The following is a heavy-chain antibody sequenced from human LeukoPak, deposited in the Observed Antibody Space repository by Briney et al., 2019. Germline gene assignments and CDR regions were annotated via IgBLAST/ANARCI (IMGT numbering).Heavy chain of an antibody. CDR3: ARGGLLYNSSGYCDT. Sequence: SETLSLTCSVSGGSINSNYWNWVRQTPGKGLEWIGDVYYSGSTTYNPPLKRRVTISVDTSKNQLSLKVRSVTAADTAVYYCARGGLLYNSSGYCDTWGQGTLVTVSS. V-gene: IGHV4-59*01. J-gene: IGHJ5*02. D-gene: IGHD3-22*01. CDR2: VYYSGST. CDR1: GGSINSNY.